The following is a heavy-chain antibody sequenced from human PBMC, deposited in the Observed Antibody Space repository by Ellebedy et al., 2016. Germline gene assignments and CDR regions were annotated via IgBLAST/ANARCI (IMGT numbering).Heavy chain of an antibody. Sequence: GESLKISXAASGFTFSSYGMHWVRQAPGKGLEWVAVMSYDGSNKYYADSVKGRFTISRDNSRNTLYLQVNSLRSEDTAVFYCAKDRSSGWFGRSSGYYFGMDVWGQGTTVTVSS. CDR3: AKDRSSGWFGRSSGYYFGMDV. CDR1: GFTFSSYG. CDR2: MSYDGSNK. J-gene: IGHJ6*02. D-gene: IGHD6-13*01. V-gene: IGHV3-30*18.